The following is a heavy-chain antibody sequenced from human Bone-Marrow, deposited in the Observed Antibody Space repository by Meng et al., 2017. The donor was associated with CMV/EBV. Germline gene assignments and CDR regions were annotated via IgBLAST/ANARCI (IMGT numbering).Heavy chain of an antibody. J-gene: IGHJ6*02. Sequence: SVKVSCKASGGTFSSYAISWVRQAPGQGLEWMGGIIPILGIANYAQKFQGRVTITADKYTSTAYMELSSLRSEDTAVYYCATSVPLRYDFWSGYLYYYYGMDVWGQGTTVTVSS. V-gene: IGHV1-69*10. D-gene: IGHD3-3*01. CDR3: ATSVPLRYDFWSGYLYYYYGMDV. CDR2: IIPILGIA. CDR1: GGTFSSYA.